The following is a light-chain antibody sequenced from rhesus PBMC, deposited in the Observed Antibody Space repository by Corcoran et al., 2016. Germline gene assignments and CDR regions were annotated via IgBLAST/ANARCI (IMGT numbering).Light chain of an antibody. J-gene: IGKJ4*01. Sequence: DIQMNPSPSSLSASVGDTVTITCRASQGISSWLAWYEQKPGKAPKLLIYQESRLQSGVPSRFSGSGSCTEFTLTISSLQPADFVTYYCQQHKSYPPPFGGGTKVEIK. V-gene: IGKV1S6*01. CDR2: QES. CDR3: QQHKSYPPP. CDR1: QGISSW.